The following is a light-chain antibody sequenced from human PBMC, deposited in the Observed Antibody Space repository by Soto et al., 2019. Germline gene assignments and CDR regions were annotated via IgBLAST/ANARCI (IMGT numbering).Light chain of an antibody. V-gene: IGKV3-20*01. CDR2: GAS. CDR3: QQYGSSPEWT. J-gene: IGKJ1*01. CDR1: QSVSSSY. Sequence: IVLTQSPGTLSLSPGERATLSFRASQSVSSSYLAWYQQKPGQAPRLLIYGASSRATGIPDRFSGSGSGTDFTLTISRLEPEDFAVYYCQQYGSSPEWTFGQGTKVDIK.